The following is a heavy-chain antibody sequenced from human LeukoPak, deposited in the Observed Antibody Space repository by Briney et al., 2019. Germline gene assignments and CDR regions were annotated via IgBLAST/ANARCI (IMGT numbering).Heavy chain of an antibody. CDR2: IYSGGST. CDR3: ASPIVGATTGGY. J-gene: IGHJ4*02. CDR1: GFTVSSDY. D-gene: IGHD1-26*01. Sequence: PGGSLRLSCAASGFTVSSDYMSWVRHAPGKGLEGVSVIYSGGSTYYADSVKGRFTISRDNSKNTLYLQMNSLRAEDTAVYYCASPIVGATTGGYWGQGTLVTVSS. V-gene: IGHV3-53*01.